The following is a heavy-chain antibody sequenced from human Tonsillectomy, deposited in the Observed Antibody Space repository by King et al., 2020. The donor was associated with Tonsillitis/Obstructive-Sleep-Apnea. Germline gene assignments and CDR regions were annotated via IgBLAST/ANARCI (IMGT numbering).Heavy chain of an antibody. J-gene: IGHJ4*02. D-gene: IGHD3-16*01. CDR3: TTDFVEGGVVVDY. V-gene: IGHV3-15*01. Sequence: VQLVESGGGLIKPGGSLRLSCAASGFTFSNAWMSWVRQAPGKGLEWVGRVKSKTDVGTTDYAAPVKGRFTISREDSKDMLYLQMSSLKTEDTAVYYCTTDFVEGGVVVDYWGQGTLVTVSS. CDR1: GFTFSNAW. CDR2: VKSKTDVGTT.